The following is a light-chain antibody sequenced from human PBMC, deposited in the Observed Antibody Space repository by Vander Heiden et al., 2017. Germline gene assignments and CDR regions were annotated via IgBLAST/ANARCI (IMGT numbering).Light chain of an antibody. V-gene: IGKV1-39*01. J-gene: IGKJ1*01. CDR1: QSISSY. Sequence: PSSLSASVGDRVTITCRASQSISSYLNGYQQKAGKPPKHQVIAAASTQGGEPSSFRGSGSETDFTLTISSLQPEDVATYFCQQSYSIPWTFGQGTKVEFK. CDR2: AAA. CDR3: QQSYSIPWT.